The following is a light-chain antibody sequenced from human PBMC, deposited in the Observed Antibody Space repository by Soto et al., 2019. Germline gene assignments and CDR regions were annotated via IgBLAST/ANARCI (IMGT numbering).Light chain of an antibody. V-gene: IGLV2-23*01. CDR2: EGS. CDR3: CSYAGSSSVL. Sequence: QSALTQPASVSGSPGQSITISCTGTSSDVGSYNLVSWYQQHPGKAPKLMIYEGSKRPSGVSNRFSGSKSGNTASPTISGLQAEDEADYYCCSYAGSSSVLFGGGTKLTVL. CDR1: SSDVGSYNL. J-gene: IGLJ2*01.